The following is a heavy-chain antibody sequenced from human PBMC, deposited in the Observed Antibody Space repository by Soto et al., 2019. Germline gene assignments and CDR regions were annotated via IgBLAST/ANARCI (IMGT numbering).Heavy chain of an antibody. CDR2: ISGSGGST. CDR3: AKDYSLRWYRGYFDY. D-gene: IGHD4-17*01. CDR1: GFTFSSYA. J-gene: IGHJ4*02. V-gene: IGHV3-23*01. Sequence: GGSLRLSXAASGFTFSSYAMSWVRQAPGKGLEWVSAISGSGGSTYYADSVKGRFTISRDNSKNTLYLQMNSLRAEDTAVYYCAKDYSLRWYRGYFDYWGQGTLVTVSS.